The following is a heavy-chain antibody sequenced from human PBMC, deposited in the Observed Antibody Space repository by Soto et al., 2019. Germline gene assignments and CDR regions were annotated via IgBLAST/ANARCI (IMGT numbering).Heavy chain of an antibody. CDR3: ARAYIVVVPAAMGY. Sequence: QVPLVQSGAEVKKPGASVKVSCKASGYTFTSYAMHWVRQAPGQRLEWMGWINAGNGNTKYSQKFQGRVTITRDTSASTAYMELSSLRSEDTAVYYCARAYIVVVPAAMGYWGQGTLVTVSS. D-gene: IGHD2-2*01. V-gene: IGHV1-3*01. CDR1: GYTFTSYA. CDR2: INAGNGNT. J-gene: IGHJ4*02.